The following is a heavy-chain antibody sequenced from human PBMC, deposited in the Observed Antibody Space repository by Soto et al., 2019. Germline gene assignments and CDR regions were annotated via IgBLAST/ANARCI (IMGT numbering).Heavy chain of an antibody. Sequence: PGGSLRLSCAASGFIFSSYGMHWVRQAPGKGLEWVAVIWYDGSDKYYADSVKGRFTISRDNSKNTLYLQMNSLRAEDTAVYYCARDRYYGSGSYSLCYGMDVWGQGTTVTVSS. CDR3: ARDRYYGSGSYSLCYGMDV. CDR2: IWYDGSDK. V-gene: IGHV3-33*01. J-gene: IGHJ6*02. CDR1: GFIFSSYG. D-gene: IGHD3-10*01.